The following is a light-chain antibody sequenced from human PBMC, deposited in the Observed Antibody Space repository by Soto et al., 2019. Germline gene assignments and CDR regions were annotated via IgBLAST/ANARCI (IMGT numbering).Light chain of an antibody. CDR1: QSISNW. Sequence: DIQMTQSPSTLSASVGDRVTITCRASQSISNWLAWYQQKPGKAPKLLIYDASSLESGVPSRFVGSGSGTEVTLTISSLQPDDFATYYCQQYDGYSPLPFGQGTRLEIK. CDR3: QQYDGYSPLP. CDR2: DAS. V-gene: IGKV1-5*01. J-gene: IGKJ5*01.